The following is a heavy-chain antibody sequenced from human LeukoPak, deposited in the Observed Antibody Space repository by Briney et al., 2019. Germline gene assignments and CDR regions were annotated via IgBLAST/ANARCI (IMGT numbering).Heavy chain of an antibody. CDR1: DGSISSTSYY. CDR3: ARGGRWLQYQDY. V-gene: IGHV4-39*07. CDR2: INHSGSA. J-gene: IGHJ4*02. Sequence: ASETLSLTCTVSDGSISSTSYYWGWIRQPPGKGLEWIGDINHSGSANFSPSLKSRVTISVDTSKNQFSLNLNSVTAADTAVYYCARGGRWLQYQDYWGQGNLVTVSS. D-gene: IGHD5-24*01.